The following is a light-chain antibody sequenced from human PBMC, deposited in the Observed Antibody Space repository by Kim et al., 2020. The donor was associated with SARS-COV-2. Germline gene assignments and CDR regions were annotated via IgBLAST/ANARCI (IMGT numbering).Light chain of an antibody. V-gene: IGLV1-44*01. CDR1: LSNLGTNS. CDR3: AGWDDNLNAEV. Sequence: GHGVTISSSGPLSNLGTNSVHWYQQFPGTAPEVLIYKNSHPPSGVPDRFSGSKSGTSASLAISGLQSEDEGDYYCAGWDDNLNAEVFGGGTQLTVL. CDR2: KNS. J-gene: IGLJ3*02.